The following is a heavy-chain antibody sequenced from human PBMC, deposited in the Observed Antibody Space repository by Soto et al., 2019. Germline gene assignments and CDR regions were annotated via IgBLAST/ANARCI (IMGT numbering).Heavy chain of an antibody. D-gene: IGHD1-20*01. CDR2: ISYDGSNK. Sequence: GGSLRLSCAASGFTFSTYAMHWVRQAPGKGLEWVAVISYDGSNKYYADSVKGRFTISRDNSKNTLYLQMNSLIAEDTAVYYCARDLSRYNTFDYWGQGTLVTVSS. J-gene: IGHJ4*02. CDR3: ARDLSRYNTFDY. V-gene: IGHV3-30-3*01. CDR1: GFTFSTYA.